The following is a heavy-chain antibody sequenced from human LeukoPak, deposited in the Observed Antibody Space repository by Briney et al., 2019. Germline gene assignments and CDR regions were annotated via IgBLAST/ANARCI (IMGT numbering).Heavy chain of an antibody. CDR2: ISYDGSNK. D-gene: IGHD5-12*01. J-gene: IGHJ4*02. CDR1: GFTFSSYA. CDR3: AGDKTTSGYYEFDF. Sequence: GGSLRLSCATSGFTFSSYAMHWVRQAPGKGLEWVAVISYDGSNKYYADSVKGRFTISRDISKNTVYLQMNSLRAEDTGVYYCAGDKTTSGYYEFDFWGQGALVTVSS. V-gene: IGHV3-30*14.